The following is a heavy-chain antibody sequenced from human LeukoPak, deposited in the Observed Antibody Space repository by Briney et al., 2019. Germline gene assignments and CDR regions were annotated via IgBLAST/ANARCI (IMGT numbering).Heavy chain of an antibody. Sequence: GGSLRLSCAASGFTFSSYEMNWVRQAPGKGLEWVSYISSSGSTIYYADSVKGRFTISRDNAKNSLYLQTNSLRAEDTAVYYCARGVAAAGTGNWFDPWGQGTLVTVSS. CDR2: ISSSGSTI. V-gene: IGHV3-48*03. CDR1: GFTFSSYE. CDR3: ARGVAAAGTGNWFDP. J-gene: IGHJ5*02. D-gene: IGHD6-13*01.